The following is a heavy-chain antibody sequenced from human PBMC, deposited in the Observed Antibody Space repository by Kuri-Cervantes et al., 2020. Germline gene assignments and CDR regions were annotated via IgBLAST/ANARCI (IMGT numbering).Heavy chain of an antibody. J-gene: IGHJ4*02. D-gene: IGHD5-24*01. CDR2: ISSSSSTI. CDR3: AREGGGYSVNYFDF. Sequence: GESLKISCAASGFTFSHYNMDWVRQAPGKGLEWVSYISSSSSTIYYADSVKGRFTISTDSAKNSLFLQMNSLRAEDTGVYYCAREGGGYSVNYFDFWGQGTLVTVSS. CDR1: GFTFSHYN. V-gene: IGHV3-48*01.